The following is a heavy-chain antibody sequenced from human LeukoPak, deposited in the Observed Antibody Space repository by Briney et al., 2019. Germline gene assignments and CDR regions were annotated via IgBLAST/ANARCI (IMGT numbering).Heavy chain of an antibody. J-gene: IGHJ4*02. D-gene: IGHD3-3*01. Sequence: GGSLRLSCAASRFTFSGYAMSWVRQAPGKGLEWVSAISGGGGTYYADSVKGRFTISRDNSKNTLYLQMNSLRAEDTAVYYRAKDPENGEVQESFDYWGQGTLVTVSS. V-gene: IGHV3-23*01. CDR1: RFTFSGYA. CDR2: ISGGGGT. CDR3: AKDPENGEVQESFDY.